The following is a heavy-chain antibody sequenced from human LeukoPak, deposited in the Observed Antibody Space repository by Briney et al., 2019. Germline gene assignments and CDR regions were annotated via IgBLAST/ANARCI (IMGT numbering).Heavy chain of an antibody. J-gene: IGHJ1*01. CDR3: AREPSPVVTRYFQH. D-gene: IGHD4-23*01. Sequence: GGSLRHSCAASGFTFSSYAMHWVRQAPGKGLEWVAVISYDGSNKYYADSVKGRFTISRENYTNTLYLQMNSMRAEDTAVYYCAREPSPVVTRYFQHWGQGTLVTVSS. CDR1: GFTFSSYA. CDR2: ISYDGSNK. V-gene: IGHV3-30-3*01.